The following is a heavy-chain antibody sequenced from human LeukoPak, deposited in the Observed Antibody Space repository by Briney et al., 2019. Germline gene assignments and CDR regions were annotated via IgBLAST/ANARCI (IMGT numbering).Heavy chain of an antibody. CDR3: GKDYDSSGYYISADY. CDR2: ISSDAGHT. Sequence: GGSLRLSCAASGFTFHSYGMHWVRQAPGKGLEWVASISSDAGHTHYVDSVKGRFTISRDNSKNTFYLQMNSLRAEDTAVYYCGKDYDSSGYYISADYWGQGTLVTVSS. J-gene: IGHJ4*02. CDR1: GFTFHSYG. V-gene: IGHV3-30*18. D-gene: IGHD3-22*01.